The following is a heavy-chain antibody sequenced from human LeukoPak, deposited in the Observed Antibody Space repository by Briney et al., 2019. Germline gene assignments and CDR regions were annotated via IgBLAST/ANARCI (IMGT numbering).Heavy chain of an antibody. CDR1: GFTFSSYS. CDR3: ATIGTGDYRDDS. Sequence: PGGSLRLSCAASGFTFSSYSMNWVRQAPGKGLEWVSTISDGGGSTNYADSVKGWFTISRDNSKNTVYLQMSSLRAEDTALYYCATIGTGDYRDDSWGQGTLVTVSS. J-gene: IGHJ5*01. D-gene: IGHD3/OR15-3a*01. CDR2: ISDGGGST. V-gene: IGHV3-23*01.